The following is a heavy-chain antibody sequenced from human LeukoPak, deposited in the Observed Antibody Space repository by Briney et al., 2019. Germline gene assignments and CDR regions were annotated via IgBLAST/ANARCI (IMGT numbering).Heavy chain of an antibody. Sequence: SETLSLTCTVSGGSISSYYWSWIRQPPGKGLEWIGYIYYSGSTNYNPSLKSRVTISVDTSKYQFSLKLSSVTAADTAVYYCARWNYDILTGYRYFDYWGQGTLVTVSS. CDR3: ARWNYDILTGYRYFDY. V-gene: IGHV4-59*01. CDR1: GGSISSYY. D-gene: IGHD3-9*01. CDR2: IYYSGST. J-gene: IGHJ4*02.